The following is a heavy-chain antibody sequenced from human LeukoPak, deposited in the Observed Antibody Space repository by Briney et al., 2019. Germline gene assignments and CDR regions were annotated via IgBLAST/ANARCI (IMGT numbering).Heavy chain of an antibody. V-gene: IGHV3-48*04. CDR3: ARAGFYSSGYWFDP. J-gene: IGHJ5*02. D-gene: IGHD3-22*01. CDR1: GFTFSSYS. CDR2: ISSSSGTI. Sequence: GGSLRLSCAASGFTFSSYSMNWVRQAPGKGLEWVSYISSSSGTIYYADSVKGRFTISRDNAKNSLYLQMNSLRAEDTAVYYCARAGFYSSGYWFDPWGQGTLVTVSS.